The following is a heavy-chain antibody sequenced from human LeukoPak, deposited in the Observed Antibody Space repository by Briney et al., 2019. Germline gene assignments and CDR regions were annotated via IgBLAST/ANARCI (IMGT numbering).Heavy chain of an antibody. CDR1: GYTFTSYG. D-gene: IGHD5-18*01. CDR3: ARDWLAGSGYSYGYY. V-gene: IGHV1-18*01. J-gene: IGHJ4*02. CDR2: ISAYNGNT. Sequence: ASVKVSCKASGYTFTSYGMSWVRQAPGQGLEWMGWISAYNGNTNYAQKLQGRVTMTTDTSTSTAYMELRSLRSDDTAVYYCARDWLAGSGYSYGYYWGQGTLVTVSS.